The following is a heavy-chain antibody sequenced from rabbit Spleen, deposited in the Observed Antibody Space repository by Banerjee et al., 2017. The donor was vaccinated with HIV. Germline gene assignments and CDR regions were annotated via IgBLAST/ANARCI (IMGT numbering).Heavy chain of an antibody. D-gene: IGHD4-1*01. CDR3: ARDLDDVIGWNFGW. CDR1: GVSFSISSY. J-gene: IGHJ4*01. CDR2: IDAGASGFT. V-gene: IGHV1S40*01. Sequence: QSLEESGGDLVKPGASLTLTCTASGVSFSISSYMCWVRQAPGKGLEWIACIDAGASGFTYYANWAKGRFTISKTSSTTVTLQMTSLTAADTATYFCARDLDDVIGWNFGWWGPGTLVTVS.